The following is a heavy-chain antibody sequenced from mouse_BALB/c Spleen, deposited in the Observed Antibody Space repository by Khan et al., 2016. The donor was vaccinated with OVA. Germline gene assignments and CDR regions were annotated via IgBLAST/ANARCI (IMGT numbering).Heavy chain of an antibody. J-gene: IGHJ3*01. Sequence: VQLKESGAELVRPGAFVNLSCKASGFNIKDYYLPWVKQRPEQGLEWIGWIDPENGNTIYDPKFQGKANISSDTSSNTAYLQPSSLTSEDTAVYYCSRDGYPPWFAYWGQGTLVTVSA. V-gene: IGHV14-1*02. CDR2: IDPENGNT. CDR1: GFNIKDYY. CDR3: SRDGYPPWFAY. D-gene: IGHD2-3*01.